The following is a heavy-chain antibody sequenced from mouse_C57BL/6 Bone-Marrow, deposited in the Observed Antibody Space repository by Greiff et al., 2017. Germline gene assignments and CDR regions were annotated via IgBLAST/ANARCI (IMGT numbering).Heavy chain of an antibody. V-gene: IGHV5-15*01. CDR2: ISNLAYSI. Sequence: EVMLVESGGGLVQPGGSLKLSCAASGFTFSDYGMAWVRQAPRKGPEWVAFISNLAYSIYYADTVTGRFTISRENAKNPLYLELSSLRSEDTAMYYCARLRRGNIDYWGQGTTLTVSS. CDR1: GFTFSDYG. CDR3: ARLRRGNIDY. J-gene: IGHJ2*01.